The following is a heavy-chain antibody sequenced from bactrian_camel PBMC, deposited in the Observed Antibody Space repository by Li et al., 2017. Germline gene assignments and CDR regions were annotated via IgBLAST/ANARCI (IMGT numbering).Heavy chain of an antibody. CDR2: IYTGSTDDT. CDR3: AASGPWRWDTDDGVTCDQWNRYNF. CDR1: ANIYSRNV. D-gene: IGHD1*01. V-gene: IGHV3S54*01. J-gene: IGHJ4*01. Sequence: HVQLVESGGGSVQAGGPLTLSCTAPANIYSRNVMGWFRQAPGKEREGVAAIYTGSTDDTYYSKSVRGRFTISQDHARNTLILEIDSLAPEDTAMYYCAASGPWRWDTDDGVTCDQWNRYNFWGRGTQVTVS.